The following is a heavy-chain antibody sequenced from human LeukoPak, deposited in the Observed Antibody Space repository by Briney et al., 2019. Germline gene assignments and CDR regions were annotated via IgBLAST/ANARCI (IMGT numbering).Heavy chain of an antibody. J-gene: IGHJ4*02. CDR1: GFTFSSYG. CDR2: IRYDGSNK. D-gene: IGHD5-18*01. Sequence: GGSLRLSCAASGFTFSSYGMHWVRQAPGKVLEWVAFIRYDGSNKYYADSVKGRFTISRDNSKNTLYLQMNSLRAEDTAVYYCARDRRAGYSYGYDYWGQGTLVTVSS. V-gene: IGHV3-30*02. CDR3: ARDRRAGYSYGYDY.